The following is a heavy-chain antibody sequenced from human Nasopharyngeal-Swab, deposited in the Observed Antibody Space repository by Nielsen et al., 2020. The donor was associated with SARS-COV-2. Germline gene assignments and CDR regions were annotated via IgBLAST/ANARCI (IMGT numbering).Heavy chain of an antibody. V-gene: IGHV3-21*01. D-gene: IGHD3-3*01. CDR3: ASFWSGYYTPDY. CDR1: GFTFSSYS. Sequence: GVLKISGAASGFTFSSYSMNWVRQAPGKGLEWVSSISSSSSYIYYADSVKGRFTISRDNAKNSLYLQMNSLRAEDTAVYYCASFWSGYYTPDYWGQGTLVTVSS. CDR2: ISSSSSYI. J-gene: IGHJ4*02.